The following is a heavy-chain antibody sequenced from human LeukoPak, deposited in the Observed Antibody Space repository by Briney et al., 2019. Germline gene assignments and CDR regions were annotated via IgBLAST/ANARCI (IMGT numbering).Heavy chain of an antibody. D-gene: IGHD2-2*01. CDR1: GFTFSSYG. CDR2: ISYDGSNK. J-gene: IGHJ4*02. V-gene: IGHV3-30*18. CDR3: AKDGVPAAIGYFDY. Sequence: GRSLRLSRAASGFTFSSYGMHWVRQAPGKGLEWVAVISYDGSNKYYADSVKGRFTISRDNSKNTLYLQMNSLRAEDTAVYYCAKDGVPAAIGYFDYWGQGTLVTVSS.